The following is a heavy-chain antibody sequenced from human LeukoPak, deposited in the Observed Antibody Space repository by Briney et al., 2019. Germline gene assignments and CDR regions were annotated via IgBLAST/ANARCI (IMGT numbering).Heavy chain of an antibody. Sequence: GASVKVSCKGSGYSFTTYWIGWVRQMPGKGLEWMGIIYPGDSDTRYSPSFQGQVTISADKSISTAYLQWSSLRASDTAMYYCARHWSVAAAGTHWGQGTLVTVSS. CDR1: GYSFTTYW. V-gene: IGHV5-51*01. CDR3: ARHWSVAAAGTH. CDR2: IYPGDSDT. J-gene: IGHJ4*02. D-gene: IGHD6-13*01.